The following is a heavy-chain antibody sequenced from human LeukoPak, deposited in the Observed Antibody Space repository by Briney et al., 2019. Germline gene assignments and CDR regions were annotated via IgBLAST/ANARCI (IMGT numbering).Heavy chain of an antibody. J-gene: IGHJ4*02. CDR3: ARVGEDVEMTPIPLDF. Sequence: PGGSLRLSCVVSGFTFSTYSMNWVRQAPGKGLEWVSSISNSNNYIHYADSIKGRFTISRDNSKNSLYLKMNSLRADDTAVYYCARVGEDVEMTPIPLDFWGQGTLVTVSS. CDR1: GFTFSTYS. D-gene: IGHD5-24*01. V-gene: IGHV3-21*01. CDR2: ISNSNNYI.